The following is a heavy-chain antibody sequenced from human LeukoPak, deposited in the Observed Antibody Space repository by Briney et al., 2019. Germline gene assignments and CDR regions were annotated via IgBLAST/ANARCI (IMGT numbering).Heavy chain of an antibody. J-gene: IGHJ4*02. Sequence: ASVKVSCKVSGYTLTELSMHWVRQAPGKGLEWMGGFDPEDGETIYAQKFQGRVTMTEDTSTDTAYMALSSLRSEDTAVYYCATVGLYYYGSGSLEFDYWGQGTLVTVSS. CDR2: FDPEDGET. CDR3: ATVGLYYYGSGSLEFDY. V-gene: IGHV1-24*01. D-gene: IGHD3-10*01. CDR1: GYTLTELS.